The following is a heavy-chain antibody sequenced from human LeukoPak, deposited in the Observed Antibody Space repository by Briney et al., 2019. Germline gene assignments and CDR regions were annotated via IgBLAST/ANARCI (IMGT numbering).Heavy chain of an antibody. V-gene: IGHV1-2*02. CDR1: GHTFTGYY. D-gene: IGHD6-19*01. Sequence: GASVKVSCKASGHTFTGYYMHWVRQAPGQGLEWMGWINPNSGGTNYAQKFQGRVTMTRDTSISTAYMELSRLRSDDTAVYYCARAIAVGGTWGRDYWGQGTLVTVSS. CDR3: ARAIAVGGTWGRDY. J-gene: IGHJ4*02. CDR2: INPNSGGT.